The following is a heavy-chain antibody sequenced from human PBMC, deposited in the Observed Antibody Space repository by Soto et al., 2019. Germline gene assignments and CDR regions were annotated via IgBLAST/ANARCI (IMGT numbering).Heavy chain of an antibody. V-gene: IGHV5-51*01. D-gene: IGHD3-16*01. Sequence: ESLKISCKGSGYSFTSYWIGWVRQMPGKGLDWMGIIYPGDSDTRYSPSFQGQVTISADKSISTAYLQWSSLKASDTAMYYCARHAPIMITFGGVTNGAFDIWGQGTMVTVSS. CDR2: IYPGDSDT. CDR1: GYSFTSYW. CDR3: ARHAPIMITFGGVTNGAFDI. J-gene: IGHJ3*02.